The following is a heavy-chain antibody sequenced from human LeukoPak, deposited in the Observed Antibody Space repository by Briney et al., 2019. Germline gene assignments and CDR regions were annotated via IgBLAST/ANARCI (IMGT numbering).Heavy chain of an antibody. CDR3: AKDQVKMGLVGAYSYYFDY. CDR1: GFTFSSYG. D-gene: IGHD1-26*01. J-gene: IGHJ4*02. CDR2: IRYDGSNK. V-gene: IGHV3-30*02. Sequence: GGSLRLSCAASGFTFSSYGMHWVCQAPGKGLEWVAFIRYDGSNKYYADSVKGRFTISRDNSKNTLYLQMNSLRAEDTAVYYCAKDQVKMGLVGAYSYYFDYRGQGTLVTVSS.